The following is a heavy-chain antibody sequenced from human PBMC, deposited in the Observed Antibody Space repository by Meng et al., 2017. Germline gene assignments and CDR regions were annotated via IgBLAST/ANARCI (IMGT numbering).Heavy chain of an antibody. CDR3: ARAGRSSGTYYFDY. Sequence: GESLKISCAASGFTVSSHYMSWVRQAPGKGLEWVSVIYSGGSTYYADSVKGRFTISRNNSKNTLYLQMNSLRAEDTAVYYCARAGRSSGTYYFDYWGQGTLVTVSS. CDR2: IYSGGST. V-gene: IGHV3-66*02. D-gene: IGHD6-19*01. CDR1: GFTVSSHY. J-gene: IGHJ4*02.